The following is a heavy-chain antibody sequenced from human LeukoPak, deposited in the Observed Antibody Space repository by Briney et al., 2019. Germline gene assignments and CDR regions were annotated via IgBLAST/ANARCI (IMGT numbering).Heavy chain of an antibody. CDR3: AGQPGIAGPQASY. Sequence: SETLSLTCTVSGGSISSSSYYWGWIRQPPGKGLEWIGSIYYSGSTYYNPSLKSRVTISVDTSKNQFSLKLSSVTAADTAVYYCAGQPGIAGPQASYWGQGTLVTVSS. D-gene: IGHD6-13*01. CDR2: IYYSGST. J-gene: IGHJ4*02. V-gene: IGHV4-39*01. CDR1: GGSISSSSYY.